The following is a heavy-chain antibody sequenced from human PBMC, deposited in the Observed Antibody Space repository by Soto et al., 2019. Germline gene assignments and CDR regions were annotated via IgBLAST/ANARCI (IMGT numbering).Heavy chain of an antibody. D-gene: IGHD6-19*01. V-gene: IGHV3-30-3*01. CDR1: VFTSSSSA. CDR2: ISYDGSIK. Sequence: VGTLRQSCAPSVFTSSSSAVHWFRQAPVKVLEWVAVISYDGSIKYYADSVKGRFTISRDNSKNTLYLQMNSLRAEDTAVYYCARDQNIAVAGTGGIDYWGQGTLVTVSS. J-gene: IGHJ4*02. CDR3: ARDQNIAVAGTGGIDY.